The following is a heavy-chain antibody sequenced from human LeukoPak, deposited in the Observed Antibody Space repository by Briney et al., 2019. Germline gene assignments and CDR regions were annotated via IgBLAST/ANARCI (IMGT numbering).Heavy chain of an antibody. CDR3: ARGPMDAFDI. J-gene: IGHJ3*02. CDR2: IIPILGIA. Sequence: ASVKVSCKASGGIFSSYAISGVRQAPGQGVEWMGRIIPILGIANYAQKFQGRVTITADKSTSTAYMEVSSLRSEDTAVYYCARGPMDAFDIWGQETMVTVSS. V-gene: IGHV1-69*04. CDR1: GGIFSSYA.